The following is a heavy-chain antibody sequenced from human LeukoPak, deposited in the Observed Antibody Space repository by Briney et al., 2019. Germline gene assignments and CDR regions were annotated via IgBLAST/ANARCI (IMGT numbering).Heavy chain of an antibody. V-gene: IGHV1-8*02. CDR1: GYTFTSYD. D-gene: IGHD6-19*01. Sequence: ASVKVSCKASGYTFTSYDINWVRQATGQGLEWMGWMNPNTGNTGYAQKFQGRVTMTRNTSISTAYMELSSLRSEDTAVYYCARSEAFSTGWYGGYWGQGTLVTVSS. CDR2: MNPNTGNT. J-gene: IGHJ4*02. CDR3: ARSEAFSTGWYGGY.